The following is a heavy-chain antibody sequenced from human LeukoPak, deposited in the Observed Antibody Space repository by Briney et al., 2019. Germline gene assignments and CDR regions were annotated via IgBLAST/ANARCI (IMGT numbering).Heavy chain of an antibody. CDR3: ARDLGSYYGDWYYFDY. J-gene: IGHJ4*02. CDR2: INPTTGNP. D-gene: IGHD1-26*01. Sequence: GASVKVSCKASGYTFTSYPMNWVRQGPGQGLEWMGWINPTTGNPTYAQGFTGRFDFSLDTSVSTAYLQISNLKAEDTAVYYCARDLGSYYGDWYYFDYWGQGTLVTVSS. V-gene: IGHV7-4-1*02. CDR1: GYTFTSYP.